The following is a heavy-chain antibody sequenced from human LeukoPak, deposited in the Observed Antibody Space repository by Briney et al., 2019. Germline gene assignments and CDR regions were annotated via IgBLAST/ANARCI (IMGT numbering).Heavy chain of an antibody. CDR2: IYYSGST. CDR3: ARGDSGSSKREVDY. J-gene: IGHJ4*02. V-gene: IGHV4-39*07. D-gene: IGHD1-26*01. CDR1: GGSISSSSYY. Sequence: SETLSLTCTVSGGSISSSSYYWGWIRQPPGKGLEWLGSIYYSGSTYYNPSLKSRVTISVDTSKNQFSLKLSSVTAADTAVYYCARGDSGSSKREVDYWGQGTLVTVSS.